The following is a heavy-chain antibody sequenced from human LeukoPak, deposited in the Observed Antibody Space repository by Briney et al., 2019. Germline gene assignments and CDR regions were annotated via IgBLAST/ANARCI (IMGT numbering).Heavy chain of an antibody. CDR3: ATGGNLVGAKGFDY. CDR2: ISSRSSNI. J-gene: IGHJ4*02. CDR1: GFTFSSYS. V-gene: IGHV3-48*02. Sequence: GGSLRLSCAASGFTFSSYSMNWVRQAPGKGLEWVSYISSRSSNIYYADSVKGRFTISRDNAKNSLYLQMNSLRDEDTAVYYCATGGNLVGAKGFDYWGQGTLVTVSS. D-gene: IGHD1-26*01.